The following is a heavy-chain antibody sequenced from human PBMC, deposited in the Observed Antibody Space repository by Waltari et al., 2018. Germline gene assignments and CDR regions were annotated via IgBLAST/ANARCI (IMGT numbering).Heavy chain of an antibody. V-gene: IGHV4-4*07. CDR2: IYTTGSP. J-gene: IGHJ6*03. CDR3: ASGPGKYFYYMDV. Sequence: QVQLQESGPGLEKASETLPLTCTVPDGSISTYYWTWVRQHAGKGLEWIGRIYTTGSPTYNPSLRSRVTMSVDASKSQFSLKLTSVTAADTAVYYCASGPGKYFYYMDVWGKGTTVTVSS. CDR1: DGSISTYY.